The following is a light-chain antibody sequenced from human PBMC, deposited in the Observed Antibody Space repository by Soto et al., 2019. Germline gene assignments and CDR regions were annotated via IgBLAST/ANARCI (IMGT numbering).Light chain of an antibody. Sequence: EIVLTQSPATLSLSPGERATLSCRASQSVNSNYLAWYQQRPGQDPSLLIFRASYRATGIPDRCNDSGSGTGFTLTISRLEPEDFVFCYCQKYGRSSPWFTFGPGTQVDGK. V-gene: IGKV3-20*01. CDR2: RAS. J-gene: IGKJ3*01. CDR1: QSVNSNY. CDR3: QKYGRSSPWFT.